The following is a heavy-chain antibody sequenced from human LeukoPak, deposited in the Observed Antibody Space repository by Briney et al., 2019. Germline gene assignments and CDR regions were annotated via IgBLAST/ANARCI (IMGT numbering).Heavy chain of an antibody. D-gene: IGHD6-19*01. V-gene: IGHV3-23*01. CDR1: GFTFNSYA. CDR3: AKGGRFTSGWRGAFDS. J-gene: IGHJ4*02. Sequence: GGSLRLSCAASGFTFNSYAMSWVRQAPGKRLEWVSAIPGIGGNTYYADSVKGRFTISRDNSKDTLYLQMDSLSAEDTAVYYCAKGGRFTSGWRGAFDSWGQGTLVTVSP. CDR2: IPGIGGNT.